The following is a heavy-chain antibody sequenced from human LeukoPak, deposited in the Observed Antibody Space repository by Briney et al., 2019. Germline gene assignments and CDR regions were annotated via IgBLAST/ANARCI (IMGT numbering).Heavy chain of an antibody. CDR2: IYYSGST. D-gene: IGHD2-2*01. V-gene: IGHV4-31*03. CDR3: ARDRVSCSSTSCYLGSQISYGMDV. Sequence: SQTLSLTCTVSGGSISSGGHYWSWIRQHPGKGLEWIGYIYYSGSTYYNPSLKSRVTISVDTSKNQFSLKLSSVTAADTAVYYCARDRVSCSSTSCYLGSQISYGMDVWGQGTTVTVSS. CDR1: GGSISSGGHY. J-gene: IGHJ6*02.